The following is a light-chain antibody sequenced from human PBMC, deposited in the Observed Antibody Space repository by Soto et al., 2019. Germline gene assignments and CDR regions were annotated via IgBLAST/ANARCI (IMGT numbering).Light chain of an antibody. Sequence: QSALTQPRSVSGSPGQSVTISCTGSSSDVGGYNYVSWYQQHPGKAPKLVICDVIKRSSGVPDRFSGSKSGNTASLTISGLQAEDEADYYCCSYAGTNTLVFGGGTKVTVL. CDR1: SSDVGGYNY. CDR3: CSYAGTNTLV. J-gene: IGLJ2*01. CDR2: DVI. V-gene: IGLV2-11*01.